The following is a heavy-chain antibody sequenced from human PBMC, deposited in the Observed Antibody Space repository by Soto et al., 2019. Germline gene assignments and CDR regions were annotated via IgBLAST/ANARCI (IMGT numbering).Heavy chain of an antibody. CDR3: ARAYGAGSFDF. Sequence: QVQLVQSGAEVKKPGASVKVSCTGSGYTFRSYDIHWVRQATGQGLEWMGWVNRNTGNTGYAQKFQGRVTMTREMSKSSAYMEVYSLTSGDTAIYYCARAYGAGSFDFWGQGTLVSVSS. V-gene: IGHV1-8*01. J-gene: IGHJ5*01. D-gene: IGHD3-10*01. CDR2: VNRNTGNT. CDR1: GYTFRSYD.